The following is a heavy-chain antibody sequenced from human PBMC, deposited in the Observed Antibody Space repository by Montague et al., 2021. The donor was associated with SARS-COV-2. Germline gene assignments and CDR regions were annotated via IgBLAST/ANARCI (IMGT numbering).Heavy chain of an antibody. CDR3: AGGMIRGVTTPFDY. CDR1: SGSIISSGYY. Sequence: SETLSLTCSVSSGSIISSGYYWGWIRQPPGKELEGIGNIYYSGTTYYNPSLQSRGTISVDTSKNHLSLRLSSVTAADTAVYCCAGGMIRGVTTPFDYWGQGSQVTVSS. J-gene: IGHJ4*02. CDR2: IYYSGTT. V-gene: IGHV4-39*02. D-gene: IGHD3-10*01.